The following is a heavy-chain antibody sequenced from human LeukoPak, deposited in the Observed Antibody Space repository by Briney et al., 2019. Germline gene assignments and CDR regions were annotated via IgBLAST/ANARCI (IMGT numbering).Heavy chain of an antibody. CDR2: ISSSSSTI. D-gene: IGHD3-9*01. Sequence: PGGSLRLSCAASGFTFSSYSMNWVRQAPGKGLEWVSYISSSSSTIYYADSVKGRFTTSRGNAKNPLYLQMNSLRAEDTAVYYCASFFDWLPLGEGFDIWGQGTMVTVSS. CDR1: GFTFSSYS. CDR3: ASFFDWLPLGEGFDI. V-gene: IGHV3-48*01. J-gene: IGHJ3*02.